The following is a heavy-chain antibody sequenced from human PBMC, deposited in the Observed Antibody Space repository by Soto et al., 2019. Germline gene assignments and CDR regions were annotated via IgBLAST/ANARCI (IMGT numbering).Heavy chain of an antibody. D-gene: IGHD3-10*01. Sequence: SETLSLTCAVYGGSFSCYYWNWIRQPPGKGLEWIGEINHSGSTKYNPSLSSRVTISSDTSKSHLSLRLSSVTAADTAVYYCAKTMATDYYXSGSYGPKLAVAGLTDYWGQGTLVTVSS. CDR3: AKTMATDYYXSGSYGPKLAVAGLTDY. CDR1: GGSFSCYY. V-gene: IGHV4-34*01. CDR2: INHSGST. J-gene: IGHJ4*02.